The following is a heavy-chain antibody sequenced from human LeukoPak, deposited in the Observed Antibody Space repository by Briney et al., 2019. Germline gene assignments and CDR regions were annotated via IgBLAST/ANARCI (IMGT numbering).Heavy chain of an antibody. CDR2: IGGSSSSL. Sequence: GGSLRLSCAASGFTFSIYSMNWVRQAPGKGLEWVSSIGGSSSSLYYAESVKGRFTISRDNAKNSLYLQMNSLRAEDTAVYYCARDRYGDYAFDYWGQGTLVIVSS. CDR1: GFTFSIYS. D-gene: IGHD4-17*01. V-gene: IGHV3-21*01. J-gene: IGHJ4*02. CDR3: ARDRYGDYAFDY.